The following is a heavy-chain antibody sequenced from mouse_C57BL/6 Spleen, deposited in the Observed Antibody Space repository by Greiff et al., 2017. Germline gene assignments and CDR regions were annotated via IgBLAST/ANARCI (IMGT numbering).Heavy chain of an antibody. CDR1: GYAFSSSW. J-gene: IGHJ2*01. CDR2: IYPGDGDT. D-gene: IGHD2-4*01. V-gene: IGHV1-82*01. CDR3: AKLAYDYDGTFDY. Sequence: QVQLQQSGPELVKPGASVKISCKASGYAFSSSWMNWVKQRPGQGLEWIGRIYPGDGDTNYNGKFKGQATLTADQSSSTDYMQLSSLASEDLSIYFCAKLAYDYDGTFDYGGQGTTLTVSS.